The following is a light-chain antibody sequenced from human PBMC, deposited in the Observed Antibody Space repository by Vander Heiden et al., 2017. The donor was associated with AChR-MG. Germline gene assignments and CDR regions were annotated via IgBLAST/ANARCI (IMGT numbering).Light chain of an antibody. CDR3: LQYHDWPQT. CDR1: QHVARN. J-gene: IGKJ3*01. Sequence: IFLTQSPGTLSVSPGQNVTLSCRASQHVARNFAWYFQIHGQAPRVLIYGASSRATGIPGRFSGGGSGTDFSLTITSLEAEDLGVYYCLQYHDWPQTFGPGTKLELK. CDR2: GAS. V-gene: IGKV3-15*01.